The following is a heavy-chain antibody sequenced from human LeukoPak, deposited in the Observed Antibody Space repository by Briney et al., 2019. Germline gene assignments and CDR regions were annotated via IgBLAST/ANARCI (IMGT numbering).Heavy chain of an antibody. CDR3: AKGMGVIYGDYIPEAFDM. Sequence: PGGSLRLSCAASEFMFRSYAMTWVRQSPGKGLEWVSGISDNGGDTYYGDSVKGRFTISRDNSKNTLYLQMNSLRAEDTAIYYCAKGMGVIYGDYIPEAFDMWGQGTVVTVSS. D-gene: IGHD4-17*01. V-gene: IGHV3-23*01. J-gene: IGHJ3*02. CDR1: EFMFRSYA. CDR2: ISDNGGDT.